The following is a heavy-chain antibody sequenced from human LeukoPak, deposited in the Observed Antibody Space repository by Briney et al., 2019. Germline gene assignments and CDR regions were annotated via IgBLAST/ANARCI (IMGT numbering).Heavy chain of an antibody. CDR1: GFTFRDYY. Sequence: GGSLRLSCAASGFTFRDYYMSWIHQAPGKGLEWVSYISSRGSTIYYADSVKGRFTISRDNAKNSLYLQMNSLRAEDTAVYYCARESGLYCSGGSCYFDYWGQGTLVTVSS. CDR2: ISSRGSTI. V-gene: IGHV3-11*01. J-gene: IGHJ4*02. CDR3: ARESGLYCSGGSCYFDY. D-gene: IGHD2-15*01.